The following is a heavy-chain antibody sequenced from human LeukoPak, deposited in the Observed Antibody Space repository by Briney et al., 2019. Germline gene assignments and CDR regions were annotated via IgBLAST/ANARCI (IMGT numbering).Heavy chain of an antibody. J-gene: IGHJ4*02. D-gene: IGHD6-19*01. CDR2: ISYDGSNK. Sequence: GRSLRLSCAASGFTFSSYAMHWVRQAPGKGLEWVAVISYDGSNKYYADFVKGRFAISRDNSKNTLYLQMNSLRAEDTAVYYCASRYSSGYDYWGQGTLVTVSS. CDR1: GFTFSSYA. V-gene: IGHV3-30*09. CDR3: ASRYSSGYDY.